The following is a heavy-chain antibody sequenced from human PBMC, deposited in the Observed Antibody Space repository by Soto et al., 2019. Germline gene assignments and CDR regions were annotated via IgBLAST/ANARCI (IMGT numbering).Heavy chain of an antibody. CDR2: VTTGNDYI. J-gene: IGHJ5*01. D-gene: IGHD6-19*01. CDR3: ARDSYSSLFDS. Sequence: GGSLRLSCVASGFTLSSFSMSWVRQTPGKGLEWVSSVTTGNDYISYADSVKGRFTTSRDNAKNSLFLQMNSLRAEDTALYFCARDSYSSLFDSWGQGTLVTVSS. CDR1: GFTLSSFS. V-gene: IGHV3-21*01.